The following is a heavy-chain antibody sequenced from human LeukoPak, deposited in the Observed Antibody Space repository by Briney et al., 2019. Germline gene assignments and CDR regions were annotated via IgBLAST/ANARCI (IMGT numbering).Heavy chain of an antibody. CDR1: GYSFSDSW. J-gene: IGHJ6*04. CDR2: TYPGDSDT. CDR3: ARRGDGYKLDV. D-gene: IGHD5-24*01. V-gene: IGHV5-51*01. Sequence: GESLKISCKTSGYSFSDSWIAWVRQMPGKGLEWMGITYPGDSDTTDSRYSPSFQGQVTISADNSISTAYLQWSRLKASDTATYYCARRGDGYKLDVWGKGTTVTVSS.